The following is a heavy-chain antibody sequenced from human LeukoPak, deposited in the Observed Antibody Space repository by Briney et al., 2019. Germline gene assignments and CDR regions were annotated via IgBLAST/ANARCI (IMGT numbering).Heavy chain of an antibody. Sequence: SVKVSCKASGGTFSSYAISWVRQAPGQGLEWMGRIIPIFCIANYAQKFQGRVTITADKSTSTAYMELSSLRSEDTAVYYCARGRGKYCSSTSCYTGIGFDPWGQGTLVTVSS. J-gene: IGHJ5*02. CDR3: ARGRGKYCSSTSCYTGIGFDP. D-gene: IGHD2-2*02. CDR1: GGTFSSYA. CDR2: IIPIFCIA. V-gene: IGHV1-69*04.